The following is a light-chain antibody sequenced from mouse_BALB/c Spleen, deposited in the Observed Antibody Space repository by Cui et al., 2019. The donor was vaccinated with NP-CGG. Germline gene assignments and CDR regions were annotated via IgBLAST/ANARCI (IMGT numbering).Light chain of an antibody. J-gene: IGLJ1*01. CDR3: ALWYSNHWV. V-gene: IGLV1*01. CDR2: GTN. CDR1: TGGVTTSNY. Sequence: QAVVTQESALTTLPCETVTLTCRSSTGGVTTSNYANWVQEKPDHLFTGLIGGTNNRAPGVPARFSGSLIGDKAALTITGAQTEDEAIYFCALWYSNHWVFGGGTKLTVL.